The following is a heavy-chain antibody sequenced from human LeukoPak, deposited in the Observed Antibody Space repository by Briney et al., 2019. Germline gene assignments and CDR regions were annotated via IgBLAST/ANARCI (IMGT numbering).Heavy chain of an antibody. Sequence: SETLSLTCTVSGASISSSSYNWGWIRQPPGKGLEWIGTTYYSGSTYYNPSLKSRVTISVDTSKNHFSLKLSSVTAADTAVYYCARHHINYDILIGYYGGGFDYWGQGTLVTVSS. D-gene: IGHD3-9*01. J-gene: IGHJ4*02. CDR2: TYYSGST. V-gene: IGHV4-39*01. CDR3: ARHHINYDILIGYYGGGFDY. CDR1: GASISSSSYN.